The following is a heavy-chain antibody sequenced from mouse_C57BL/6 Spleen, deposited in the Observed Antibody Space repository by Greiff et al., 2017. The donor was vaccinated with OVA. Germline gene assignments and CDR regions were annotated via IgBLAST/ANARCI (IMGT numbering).Heavy chain of an antibody. J-gene: IGHJ2*01. CDR2: INPNNGGT. Sequence: EVQLQQSGPELVKPGASVKISCKASGYTFTDYYMNWVKQSHGKSLEWIGDINPNNGGTSYNQKFKGKATLTVDKSSSTAYMELRSLTSEDSAVYYCAGLPDFDYWGQGTTLTVSS. CDR3: AGLPDFDY. V-gene: IGHV1-26*01. CDR1: GYTFTDYY.